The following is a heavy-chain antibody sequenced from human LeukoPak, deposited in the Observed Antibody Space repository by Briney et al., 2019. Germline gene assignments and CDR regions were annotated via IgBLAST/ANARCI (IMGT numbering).Heavy chain of an antibody. D-gene: IGHD7-27*01. V-gene: IGHV4-59*01. CDR3: ARSNGAIANPPRYGLDV. CDR1: GGSISGYY. CDR2: IYYTGNS. Sequence: SETLSLTCTVSGGSISGYYWSWIRQAPGKGLEWIGYIYYTGNSNYEPSLKSRVIISKDMSKNQFFLRLRSVTAVDTAVYYCARSNGAIANPPRYGLDVWGHGTTVTVSS. J-gene: IGHJ6*02.